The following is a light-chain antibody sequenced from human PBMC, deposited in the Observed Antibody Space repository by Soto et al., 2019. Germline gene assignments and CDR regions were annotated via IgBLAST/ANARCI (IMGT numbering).Light chain of an antibody. V-gene: IGKV3-11*01. CDR3: QQRRKWPPD. CDR1: QSVGSY. Sequence: EIVLIQSPATLSLSPGARATLSXRDSQSVGSYLAWYQHKPGQAPRLLISDASNRATGIPARFSGSGSGTEFTLTISSLQSEDFAVYYCQQRRKWPPDFGQGTRLEIK. CDR2: DAS. J-gene: IGKJ5*01.